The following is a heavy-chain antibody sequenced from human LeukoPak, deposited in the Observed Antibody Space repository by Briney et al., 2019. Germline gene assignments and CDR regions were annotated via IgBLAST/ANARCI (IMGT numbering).Heavy chain of an antibody. CDR1: GGAISSYY. J-gene: IGHJ4*02. CDR3: ARDKAASFDY. D-gene: IGHD6-25*01. Sequence: PSETLSLTSTVSGGAISSYYWSWIRQPPGQGLEWIGYIYYSGSTNYNPSLKTRVTISVDASKNQFSLKLSSVTAADTAVYYCARDKAASFDYWGQGTLVTVSS. CDR2: IYYSGST. V-gene: IGHV4-59*01.